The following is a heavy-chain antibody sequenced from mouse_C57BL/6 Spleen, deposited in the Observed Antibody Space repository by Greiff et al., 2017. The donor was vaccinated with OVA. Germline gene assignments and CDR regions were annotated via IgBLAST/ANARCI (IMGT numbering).Heavy chain of an antibody. CDR1: GYAFTNYL. CDR3: ARSEGYGYAMDY. J-gene: IGHJ4*01. CDR2: INPGSGGT. Sequence: VQGVESGAELVRPGTSVKVSCKASGYAFTNYLIEWVKQRPGQGLEWIGVINPGSGGTNYNEKFKGKATLTADKSSSTAYMQLSSLTSEDSAVYFCARSEGYGYAMDYWGQGTSVTVSS. V-gene: IGHV1-54*01. D-gene: IGHD2-2*01.